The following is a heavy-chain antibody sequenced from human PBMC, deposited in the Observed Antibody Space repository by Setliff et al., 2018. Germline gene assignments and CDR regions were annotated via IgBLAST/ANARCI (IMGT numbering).Heavy chain of an antibody. D-gene: IGHD3-22*01. V-gene: IGHV4-38-2*02. Sequence: SETLSLTCTVSNFSLTSGFFWAWVRQPPGKGLEWIATVYHRGSTDYKPSLKSRATISVDTSKNQISLKLSSVTAADTAVYYCARGHPPSDSSGYYYAYWGQGTLVTVSS. CDR1: NFSLTSGFF. CDR2: VYHRGST. J-gene: IGHJ4*02. CDR3: ARGHPPSDSSGYYYAY.